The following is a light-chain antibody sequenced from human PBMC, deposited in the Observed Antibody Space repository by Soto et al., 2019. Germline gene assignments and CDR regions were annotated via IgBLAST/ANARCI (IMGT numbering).Light chain of an antibody. CDR1: RGISSY. Sequence: AIRMTQSPSSFSASTGDRVTITCRASRGISSYLAWYQQKPGKAPKLLIYAPSTLQSWVQSKFCGSGSGRYFTLSIRCLQSEHVATCYCQRYYSYPFNFGRRTRLAIK. CDR2: APS. CDR3: QRYYSYPFN. V-gene: IGKV1-8*01. J-gene: IGKJ5*01.